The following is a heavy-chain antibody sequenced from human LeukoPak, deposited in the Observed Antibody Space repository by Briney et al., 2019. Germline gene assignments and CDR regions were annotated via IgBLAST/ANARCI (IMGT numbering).Heavy chain of an antibody. CDR2: ISSSSSYI. V-gene: IGHV3-21*01. J-gene: IGHJ4*02. CDR1: GFTFSSYA. D-gene: IGHD2-15*01. CDR3: ARVTAATRFVDY. Sequence: PGGSLRLSCAASGFTFSSYAMSWVSQAPGKGLECVSSISSSSSYIYYAYSVKGRFTISRDNAKNSLYLQMNSLRAEDTAVYYCARVTAATRFVDYWGQGTLVTVSS.